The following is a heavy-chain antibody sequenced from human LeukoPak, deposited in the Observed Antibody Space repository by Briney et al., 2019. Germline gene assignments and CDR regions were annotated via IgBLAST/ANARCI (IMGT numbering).Heavy chain of an antibody. D-gene: IGHD6-19*01. V-gene: IGHV7-4-1*02. Sequence: GASVKVSCKASGYTFTSYGISWVRQAPGQGLEWMGWIHPSTGNPTYAQGFTGQFVFSLDTSVSTTYLQIRGLKAEDTAVYYCARISGWYLSYFDYWGQGTLVTVSS. CDR3: ARISGWYLSYFDY. CDR2: IHPSTGNP. CDR1: GYTFTSYG. J-gene: IGHJ4*02.